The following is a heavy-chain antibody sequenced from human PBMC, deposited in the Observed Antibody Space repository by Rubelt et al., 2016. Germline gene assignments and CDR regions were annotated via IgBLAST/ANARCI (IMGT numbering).Heavy chain of an antibody. D-gene: IGHD6-13*01. Sequence: QVQLQQWGAGLLKPSETLSLTCAVYGGSFSGYYWSWIRQPPGKGLEWIGEINHSGSTNYKPSLKRRVTISVDTSKNQFSLKLSSVTAADTAVYYCARGRRGSSSWLGRDYYGMDVWGQGTTVTVSS. V-gene: IGHV4-34*01. CDR3: ARGRRGSSSWLGRDYYGMDV. CDR1: GGSFSGYY. J-gene: IGHJ6*02. CDR2: INHSGST.